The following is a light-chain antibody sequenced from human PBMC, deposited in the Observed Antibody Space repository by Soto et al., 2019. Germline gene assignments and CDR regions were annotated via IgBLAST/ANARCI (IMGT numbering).Light chain of an antibody. CDR3: SSYTSRTTRV. J-gene: IGLJ2*01. V-gene: IGLV2-14*01. CDR1: SGDVGGYNY. CDR2: DVS. Sequence: QSALTQPASVSGSPGQSITISCTGTSGDVGGYNYVSWYQQHPGKAPKLMIYDVSNRPSGVSNRFSGSRSGNTASLTISGLQAVDEADYYCSSYTSRTTRVFGGGTKLTVL.